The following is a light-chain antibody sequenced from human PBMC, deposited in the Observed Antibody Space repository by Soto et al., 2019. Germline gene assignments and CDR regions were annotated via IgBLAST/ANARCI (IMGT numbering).Light chain of an antibody. CDR1: SGDVGAYNF. CDR2: EVT. Sequence: QSALTQPPSASGSPGQSVTISCTGTSGDVGAYNFVSWYQQHPGKAPKLIISEVTKRPSGVPDRFSGSKSGNTASLTVSGLAAEDEAAYYCSSYAGNYVVFGGGTKVTVL. CDR3: SSYAGNYVV. V-gene: IGLV2-8*01. J-gene: IGLJ2*01.